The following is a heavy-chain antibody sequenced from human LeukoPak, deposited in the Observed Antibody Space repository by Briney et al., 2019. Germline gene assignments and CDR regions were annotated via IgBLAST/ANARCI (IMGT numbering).Heavy chain of an antibody. CDR1: SGSISIGDYY. D-gene: IGHD6-13*01. CDR3: ASEISGSRYGYKRYYYYYMDV. V-gene: IGHV4-30-4*08. CDR2: VCYSGST. J-gene: IGHJ6*03. Sequence: PSETLSLTCTVSSGSISIGDYYWCWIRKPPGKDLEGNGYVCYSGSTYYNPSLKNRVTISVDTSKNQFSLKLSSVTAADTAVYYCASEISGSRYGYKRYYYYYMDVWGKGTTVTVSS.